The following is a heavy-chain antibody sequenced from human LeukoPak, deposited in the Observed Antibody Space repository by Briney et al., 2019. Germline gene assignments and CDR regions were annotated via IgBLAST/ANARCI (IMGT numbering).Heavy chain of an antibody. CDR1: GYTFTSYG. CDR3: ARDHQNYDSSGYYHDY. D-gene: IGHD3-22*01. CDR2: ISGYSGNT. J-gene: IGHJ4*02. Sequence: ASVKVSCKASGYTFTSYGISWVRQAPGQGLEWMGGISGYSGNTNYAQKFQGRVTMTKDTSTSTAYMELRSLRSDDTAVYYCARDHQNYDSSGYYHDYWGQGTLVTVSS. V-gene: IGHV1-18*01.